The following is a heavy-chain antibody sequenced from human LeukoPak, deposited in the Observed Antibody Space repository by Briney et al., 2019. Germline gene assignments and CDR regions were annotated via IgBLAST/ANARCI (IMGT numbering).Heavy chain of an antibody. D-gene: IGHD3-16*02. CDR1: GGSFSGYY. CDR2: INHSGST. Sequence: SETLSLTCAVYGGSFSGYYWSWIRQPPGKGLEWIGEINHSGSTNYNPSLKSRVTISVDTSKNQFSLKLSSVTAADTAVYYCARRGTIRIVWGQGTLVTVSS. V-gene: IGHV4-34*01. CDR3: ARRGTIRIV. J-gene: IGHJ4*02.